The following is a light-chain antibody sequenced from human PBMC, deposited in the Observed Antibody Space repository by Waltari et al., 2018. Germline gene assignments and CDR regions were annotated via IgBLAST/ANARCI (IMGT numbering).Light chain of an antibody. CDR3: TSYGISSTL. CDR2: DVG. CDR1: SSDLGGFNS. J-gene: IGLJ2*01. V-gene: IGLV2-14*03. Sequence: QSALTQPASVSGSPGQSITISCTGSSSDLGGFNSVSWYQQRPGKAPQPMIYDVGNRPSGVSDRFSGSKSGNTASLTISGLQAEDEGDYYCTSYGISSTLFGGGTKLTVL.